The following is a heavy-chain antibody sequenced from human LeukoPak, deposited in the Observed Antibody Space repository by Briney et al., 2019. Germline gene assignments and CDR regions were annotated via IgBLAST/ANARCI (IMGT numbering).Heavy chain of an antibody. CDR1: GFTVSSNY. D-gene: IGHD6-6*01. CDR2: IYSGGST. J-gene: IGHJ5*02. Sequence: GGSLRLSCAASGFTVSSNYMSWVRQAPGKGLEWVSVIYSGGSTYYADSVKGRFTISRDNSKNTLYLQMNSLRAEETAVYCCAKLRGLCSSSENNWFDPWGQGTLVTVSS. V-gene: IGHV3-53*01. CDR3: AKLRGLCSSSENNWFDP.